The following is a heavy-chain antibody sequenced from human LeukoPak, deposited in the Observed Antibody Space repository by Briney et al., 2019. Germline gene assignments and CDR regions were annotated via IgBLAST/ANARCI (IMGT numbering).Heavy chain of an antibody. CDR3: ARRTTYFGWRPYESPSCFDY. J-gene: IGHJ4*02. V-gene: IGHV4-39*07. CDR1: GVSISSSRYY. Sequence: PSETLSLTCTVSGVSISSSRYYWGWIRQPPGKGLVWIGSIYYSGSTYYNPSLKSRITISVDTSKNQFSLMLSSVTATDTDVYYCARRTTYFGWRPYESPSCFDYWGQGTLVTVSS. CDR2: IYYSGST. D-gene: IGHD3-9*01.